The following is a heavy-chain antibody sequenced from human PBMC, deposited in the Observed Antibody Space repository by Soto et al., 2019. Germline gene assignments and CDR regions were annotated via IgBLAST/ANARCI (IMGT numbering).Heavy chain of an antibody. CDR1: GFTFSSYW. Sequence: PGGSLRLSCAASGFTFSSYWMSWVRQAPGKGLEWVANIKQDGSEKYYVDSVKGRFTISRDNAKNSLYLQMNSLRAEDTAVYYCARVDYDFWSGYSKYFDYWGQGTLVTVSS. D-gene: IGHD3-3*01. CDR2: IKQDGSEK. CDR3: ARVDYDFWSGYSKYFDY. V-gene: IGHV3-7*01. J-gene: IGHJ4*02.